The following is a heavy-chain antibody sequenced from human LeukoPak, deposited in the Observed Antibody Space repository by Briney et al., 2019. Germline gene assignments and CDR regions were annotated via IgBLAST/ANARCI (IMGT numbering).Heavy chain of an antibody. CDR3: AKGSGYSYGYSLFDP. J-gene: IGHJ5*02. D-gene: IGHD5-18*01. Sequence: PGGSLRLSCAASGFTFDDYAMHWVRQAPGKGLEWVSGISWNSGSIGYADSVKGRFTISRDNAKNSLYLQMNSLRAEDTALYYCAKGSGYSYGYSLFDPWGQGTLVTVSS. CDR2: ISWNSGSI. CDR1: GFTFDDYA. V-gene: IGHV3-9*01.